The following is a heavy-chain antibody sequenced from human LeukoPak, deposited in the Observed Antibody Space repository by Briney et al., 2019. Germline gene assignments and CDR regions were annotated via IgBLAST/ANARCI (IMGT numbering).Heavy chain of an antibody. CDR3: ARYGASVY. V-gene: IGHV3-20*04. D-gene: IGHD3-10*01. CDR1: RFIFDDYG. J-gene: IGHJ4*02. Sequence: PGGSLRLSCAASRFIFDDYGMSWVRHAPGKGLEWVSGINWSGDSKGYADSVKGRFTISRENARNSLYLQMDSLRAEDTALYYCARYGASVYWGQGTLVSVCS. CDR2: INWSGDSK.